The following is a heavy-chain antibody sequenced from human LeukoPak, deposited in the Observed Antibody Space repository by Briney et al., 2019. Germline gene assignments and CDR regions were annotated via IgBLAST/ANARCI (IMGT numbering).Heavy chain of an antibody. CDR2: IYYSGST. Sequence: PSETLSLTCTVSGGSISSYYWSWIRQPPGKGLEWIGYIYYSGSTNYNPSLKSRVTISVDTSKNQFSLKLSSVTAADTAGYFCARDREWDYGDHSDAFDIWGEGTMLTVSS. CDR1: GGSISSYY. J-gene: IGHJ3*02. CDR3: ARDREWDYGDHSDAFDI. V-gene: IGHV4-59*01. D-gene: IGHD4-17*01.